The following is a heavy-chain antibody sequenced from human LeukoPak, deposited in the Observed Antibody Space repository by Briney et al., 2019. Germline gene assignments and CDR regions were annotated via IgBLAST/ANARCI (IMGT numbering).Heavy chain of an antibody. V-gene: IGHV3-9*03. CDR2: ISWNSGSI. CDR1: GFTFDDYA. Sequence: GGSLRLSCAASGFTFDDYAMHWVRQAPGKGLEWVSGISWNSGSIGYADSVKGRFTISRDNAKNSLYLQMNSLRAEDMALYYCAKARGYSYGTTYFDYWGQGTLVTVSS. CDR3: AKARGYSYGTTYFDY. D-gene: IGHD5-18*01. J-gene: IGHJ4*02.